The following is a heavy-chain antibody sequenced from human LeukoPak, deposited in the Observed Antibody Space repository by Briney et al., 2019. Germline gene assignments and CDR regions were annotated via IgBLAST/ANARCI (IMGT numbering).Heavy chain of an antibody. CDR1: GFTSSSYW. CDR2: IKHDGSEK. CDR3: ALSKSKESDY. D-gene: IGHD2/OR15-2a*01. V-gene: IGHV3-7*01. J-gene: IGHJ4*02. Sequence: GGSLRLSCAASGFTSSSYWMTWVRQAPGEGLEWVANIKHDGSEKYYVDSEKGRFSISRDNAKSSLYLQMNSLTAEDTAVYYCALSKSKESDYWGQGTLVTVSS.